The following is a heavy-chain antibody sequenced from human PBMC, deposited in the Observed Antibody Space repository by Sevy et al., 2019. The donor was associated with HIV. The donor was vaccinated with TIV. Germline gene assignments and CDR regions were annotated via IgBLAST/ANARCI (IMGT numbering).Heavy chain of an antibody. J-gene: IGHJ4*02. Sequence: GGSLRLSCAASGFTFSSYWMSWVRQAPGKGLEWVANIKQDGSEKYYVDSVKGRFTISRDNAKNSLYLQMNSLRAEDTALYYCAGALWGGLRCFDYWGQGTLVTVSS. CDR1: GFTFSSYW. D-gene: IGHD3-3*01. V-gene: IGHV3-7*04. CDR2: IKQDGSEK. CDR3: AGALWGGLRCFDY.